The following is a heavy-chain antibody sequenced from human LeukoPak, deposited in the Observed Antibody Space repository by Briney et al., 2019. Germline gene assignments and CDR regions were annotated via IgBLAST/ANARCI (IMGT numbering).Heavy chain of an antibody. CDR1: GGSISSGGYY. V-gene: IGHV4-31*03. CDR3: ARASWALMVRGADYFDY. Sequence: SETLSLTCTVSGGSISSGGYYWSWLRQHPGKGLEWIGYIYYSGSTYYNPSLKSRVTISVDTSKNQFSLKLSSVTAADTAVYYCARASWALMVRGADYFDYWGQGTLVTVSS. J-gene: IGHJ4*02. CDR2: IYYSGST. D-gene: IGHD3-10*01.